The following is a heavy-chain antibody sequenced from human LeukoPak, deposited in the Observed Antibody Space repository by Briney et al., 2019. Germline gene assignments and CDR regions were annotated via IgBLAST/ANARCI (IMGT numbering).Heavy chain of an antibody. J-gene: IGHJ5*02. CDR1: GGSISSGDYS. CDR3: ARVGSDWNDVRYNWFDP. Sequence: SETLSLTCAVSGGSISSGDYSWSWIRQPPGKGLEWIGYIFQSGSTYYNPYLKSRVTISVDRSKTQFSLKLSSVTAADTAVYYCARVGSDWNDVRYNWFDPWGQGTLVTVSS. V-gene: IGHV4-30-2*01. CDR2: IFQSGST. D-gene: IGHD1-1*01.